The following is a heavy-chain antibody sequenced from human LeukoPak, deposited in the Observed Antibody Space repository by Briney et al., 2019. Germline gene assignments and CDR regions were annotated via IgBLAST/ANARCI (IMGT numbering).Heavy chain of an antibody. D-gene: IGHD1-1*01. CDR3: ARREAQLTDNWFDP. CDR1: GGSISSYY. J-gene: IGHJ5*02. CDR2: IYYSGNT. Sequence: SETLSLTCTVSGGSISSYYWSWIRQPPGKGLEWIGYIYYSGNTNYNPSLKSRVTISVDTSKNQFSLKLSSVTAADTAVYYCARREAQLTDNWFDPWGQGTLVTVSS. V-gene: IGHV4-59*12.